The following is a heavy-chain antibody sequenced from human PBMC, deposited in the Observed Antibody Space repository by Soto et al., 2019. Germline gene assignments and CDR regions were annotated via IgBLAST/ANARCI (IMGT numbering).Heavy chain of an antibody. Sequence: SETLSLTCTVSGGSISSYYWSWIRQPPGKGLEWIGYIYYSGSTNYNPSLKSRVTISVDTSKNQFSLKLSSVTAADTAVYYCARGGIAVAGWFDPWGQGTLVTVSS. J-gene: IGHJ5*02. CDR1: GGSISSYY. CDR3: ARGGIAVAGWFDP. V-gene: IGHV4-59*01. CDR2: IYYSGST. D-gene: IGHD6-19*01.